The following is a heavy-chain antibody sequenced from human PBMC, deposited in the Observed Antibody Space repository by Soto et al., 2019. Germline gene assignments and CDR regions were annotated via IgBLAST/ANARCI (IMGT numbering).Heavy chain of an antibody. V-gene: IGHV2-5*02. CDR1: GFSLSTSGVG. J-gene: IGHJ4*02. CDR3: AHRLEIFGRIGPDYYFDY. D-gene: IGHD2-15*01. CDR2: IYWDDDK. Sequence: SGPTLVNPTQTLTLTCTFSGFSLSTSGVGVGWIRQPPGKALEWLALIYWDDDKRYSPSLKSRLTITKDTSKNQVVLTMTNMDPVDTATYYCAHRLEIFGRIGPDYYFDYWGQGTLVTVSS.